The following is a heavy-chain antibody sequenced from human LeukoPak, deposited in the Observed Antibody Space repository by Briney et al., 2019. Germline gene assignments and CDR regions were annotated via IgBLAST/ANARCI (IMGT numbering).Heavy chain of an antibody. CDR2: ISSSGSST. V-gene: IGHV3-11*05. D-gene: IGHD3-22*01. Sequence: GGSPRLSCATSGFTFSDFYMSWIRQAPGKGLEWISYISSSGSSTNYADSVKGRFTISRDNAKNSLYLQMNSLRAEDTAVYYCARDLIHRSGEANYWGRGTLVTASS. J-gene: IGHJ4*02. CDR1: GFTFSDFY. CDR3: ARDLIHRSGEANY.